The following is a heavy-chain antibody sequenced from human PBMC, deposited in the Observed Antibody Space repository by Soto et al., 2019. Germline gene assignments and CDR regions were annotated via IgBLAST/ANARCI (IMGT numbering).Heavy chain of an antibody. CDR1: GGSFSGYY. J-gene: IGHJ4*02. CDR3: ARVEQQLALDY. V-gene: IGHV4-34*01. CDR2: ITHSGSN. Sequence: SETLSLTCAVYGGSFSGYYWSWIRQPPGKGLEWSGEITHSGSNNYNPSLKSRVTISVDTSKNQFSLKLSSVTAADTAVYYCARVEQQLALDYWGQGTQVTVSS. D-gene: IGHD6-13*01.